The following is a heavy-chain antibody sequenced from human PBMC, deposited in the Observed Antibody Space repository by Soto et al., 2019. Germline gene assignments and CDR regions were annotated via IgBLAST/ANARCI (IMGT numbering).Heavy chain of an antibody. D-gene: IGHD1-20*01. J-gene: IGHJ6*02. CDR2: IWYDGSNK. CDR1: GFTFSSYG. V-gene: IGHV3-33*01. Sequence: QVQLVESGGGVVQPGRSLRLSCAASGFTFSSYGMHWVRQAPGKGLEWVAVIWYDGSNKYYADSVKGRFTISRHNSKNTLYLQMNSLRAEDTAVYYCARDPKHNWNLYGHYYGMDVWGQGTTVTVSS. CDR3: ARDPKHNWNLYGHYYGMDV.